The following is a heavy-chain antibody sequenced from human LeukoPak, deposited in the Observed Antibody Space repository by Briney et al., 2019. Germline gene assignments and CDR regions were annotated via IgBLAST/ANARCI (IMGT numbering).Heavy chain of an antibody. V-gene: IGHV4-4*07. D-gene: IGHD1-26*01. CDR1: GGSISSYY. J-gene: IGHJ3*02. CDR3: ARGRLEAMWELLPYDAFDT. CDR2: IYTSGST. Sequence: PSETLSLTCTVSGGSISSYYWSWIRQPAGKGLEWIGRIYTSGSTNYNPSLKSRVTMSVDTSKNQFSLKLSSVTAADTAVFYCARGRLEAMWELLPYDAFDTWGQGTMVTVSS.